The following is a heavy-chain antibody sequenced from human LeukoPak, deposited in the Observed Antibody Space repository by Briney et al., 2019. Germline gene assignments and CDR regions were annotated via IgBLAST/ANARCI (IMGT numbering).Heavy chain of an antibody. CDR2: INSADNVE. CDR3: ARDTVNGPFVISLDL. CDR1: GFSLRSSE. Sequence: PGGSLRLSCAASGFSLRSSEMNWVRQAPGKAPEWVAHINSADNVEYYTDSVRGRFTMSGDNAKDLLYLQMNSLRDEDTAVYYCARDTVNGPFVISLDLWGQGVLVTVSS. V-gene: IGHV3-48*03. J-gene: IGHJ5*02. D-gene: IGHD2-8*01.